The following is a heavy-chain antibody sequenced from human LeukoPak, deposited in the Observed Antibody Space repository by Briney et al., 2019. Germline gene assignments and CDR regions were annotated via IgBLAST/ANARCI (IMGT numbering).Heavy chain of an antibody. CDR3: ARDFLRGSYNQAGGFDY. CDR2: IYYSGST. V-gene: IGHV4-59*11. CDR1: GESFSDHY. J-gene: IGHJ4*02. Sequence: SETLTLTCAVYGESFSDHYWSWIRQPPGKGLEWIGYIYYSGSTNYNPSLKSRVTISVDTSKNQFSLKLSSVTAADTAAYYCARDFLRGSYNQAGGFDYWGQGTLVTVSS. D-gene: IGHD2-15*01.